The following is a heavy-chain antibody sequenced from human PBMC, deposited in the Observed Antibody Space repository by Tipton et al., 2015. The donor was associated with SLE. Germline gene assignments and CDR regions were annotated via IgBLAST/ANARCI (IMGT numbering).Heavy chain of an antibody. J-gene: IGHJ4*02. CDR1: GFAVSNNY. CDR3: ATDGEVTSGYSKYYFDY. D-gene: IGHD3-3*01. V-gene: IGHV3-53*04. Sequence: GSLRLSCAASGFAVSNNYMTWVRQAPGKGLEWVSLIYRGGNTYYEDSVKGRFTISRHNSKNTLYLQMNSLRAEDTAVYYCATDGEVTSGYSKYYFDYWGQGTLVTVSS. CDR2: IYRGGNT.